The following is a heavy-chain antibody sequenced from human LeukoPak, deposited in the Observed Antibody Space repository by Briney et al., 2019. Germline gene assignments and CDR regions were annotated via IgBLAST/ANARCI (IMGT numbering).Heavy chain of an antibody. D-gene: IGHD3-22*01. CDR2: INHSGST. J-gene: IGHJ4*02. Sequence: KPSETLSLTCAVYGGSFSGYYWSWIRQPPGKGLEWIGEINHSGSTNYNPSLKSRVTISVDTSKNQFSLKLSSVTAADTAVYYCARLVGKVVVINGRYYFDYWGQGTLVTVSS. CDR3: ARLVGKVVVINGRYYFDY. V-gene: IGHV4-34*01. CDR1: GGSFSGYY.